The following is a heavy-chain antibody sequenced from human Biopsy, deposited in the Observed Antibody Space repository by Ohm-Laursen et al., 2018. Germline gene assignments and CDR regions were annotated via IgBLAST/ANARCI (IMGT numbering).Heavy chain of an antibody. CDR1: GGSISSGGSY. CDR2: IFNSANT. D-gene: IGHD3-22*01. CDR3: ARGDYFDSNGYFWFDP. J-gene: IGHJ5*02. V-gene: IGHV4-31*01. Sequence: TLSLTCPVSGGSISSGGSYWSWIRPRPGKGLEWIGYIFNSANTYYNPSLKNLITISGDTSKNQFSLKLNSVTAADTAVYYCARGDYFDSNGYFWFDPWGQGTLVTVSS.